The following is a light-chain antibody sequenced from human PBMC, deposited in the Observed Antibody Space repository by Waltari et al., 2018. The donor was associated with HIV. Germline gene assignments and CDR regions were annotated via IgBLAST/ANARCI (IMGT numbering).Light chain of an antibody. CDR2: DKN. CDR1: SSNIGKNF. V-gene: IGLV1-51*01. Sequence: QSVLTQPPSVSAAPGQKVTISCSGSSSNIGKNFVSWYKQLPGTAPKLLIYDKNKRPSGIPDRFPGSKSGTSATLGITGLQTGDEADYYCGTWDSSLSGVVFGGGTKLTVL. CDR3: GTWDSSLSGVV. J-gene: IGLJ3*02.